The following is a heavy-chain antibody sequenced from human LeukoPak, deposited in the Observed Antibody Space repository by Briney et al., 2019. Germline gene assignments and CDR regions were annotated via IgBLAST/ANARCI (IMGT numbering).Heavy chain of an antibody. V-gene: IGHV4-59*01. Sequence: SETLSPTCTVSGGSISSYYWSWIRQPPGKGLEWIGYIYYSGSTNYNPSLKSRVTISVDTSKNQFSLKLSSVTAADTAVYYCAGGYYYGSGRGAIDYWGQGTLVTVSS. CDR3: AGGYYYGSGRGAIDY. J-gene: IGHJ4*02. CDR2: IYYSGST. CDR1: GGSISSYY. D-gene: IGHD3-10*01.